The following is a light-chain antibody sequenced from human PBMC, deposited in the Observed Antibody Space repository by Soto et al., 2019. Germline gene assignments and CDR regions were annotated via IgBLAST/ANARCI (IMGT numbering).Light chain of an antibody. CDR1: QSVTSNY. CDR2: GAS. V-gene: IGKV3-20*01. J-gene: IGKJ2*01. CDR3: QQYGGSPPYS. Sequence: EIGLTQSPGTLSLSPGERATLSCRASQSVTSNYLAWYQQKPGQAPRLLVYGASSRATGIPDRFSGSGSGTDFTLTISRLEPEDFAVYYCQQYGGSPPYSFGRGTKLEIK.